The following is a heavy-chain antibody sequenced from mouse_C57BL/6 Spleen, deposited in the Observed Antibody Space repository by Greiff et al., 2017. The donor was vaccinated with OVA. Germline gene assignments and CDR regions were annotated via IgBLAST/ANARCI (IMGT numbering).Heavy chain of an antibody. CDR3: AAACYSSYLDD. Sequence: QVQLQQPGAELVRPGSSVKLSCNASGYTFTSYWMDWVQQRPGQGLEWIGNIYPSDSATHYTQKFKDKATLTVDKSTRTDYMQLSSLTSEDSAVYYCAAACYSSYLDDWGKGTTLTVSS. J-gene: IGHJ2*01. D-gene: IGHD2-5*01. CDR2: IYPSDSAT. CDR1: GYTFTSYW. V-gene: IGHV1-61*01.